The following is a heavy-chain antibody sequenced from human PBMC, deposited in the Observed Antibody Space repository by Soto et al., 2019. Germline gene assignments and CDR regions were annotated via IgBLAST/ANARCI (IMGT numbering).Heavy chain of an antibody. Sequence: PGESLKISCKGSGYSFTSYWIGWVRQMPGKGLEWMGIIYPGDSDTRYSPSFQGQVTISADKSISTAYLQWSSLKASDTAMYYCARLPENSYGLLRPRLNYYYGMDVWGQGTTVTVSS. J-gene: IGHJ6*02. CDR3: ARLPENSYGLLRPRLNYYYGMDV. CDR1: GYSFTSYW. V-gene: IGHV5-51*01. D-gene: IGHD5-18*01. CDR2: IYPGDSDT.